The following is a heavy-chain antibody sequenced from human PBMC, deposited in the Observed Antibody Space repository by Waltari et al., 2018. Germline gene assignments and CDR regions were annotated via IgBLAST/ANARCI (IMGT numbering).Heavy chain of an antibody. CDR3: ARPSQPRVSYADYYYGMDV. CDR2: IIPMCGTA. D-gene: IGHD3-10*01. V-gene: IGHV1-69*13. CDR1: GGTFSSYA. J-gene: IGHJ6*02. Sequence: QVQLVQSGAEVKKPGSSVKVSCKASGGTFSSYAISWVRQAPGQGLEWMGGIIPMCGTANYAQKVQGRVTISADESTSTAYMELSSLRSEDTAVYYCARPSQPRVSYADYYYGMDVWGQGTTVTVSS.